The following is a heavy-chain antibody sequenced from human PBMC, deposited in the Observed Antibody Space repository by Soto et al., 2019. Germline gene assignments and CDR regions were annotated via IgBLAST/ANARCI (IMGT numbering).Heavy chain of an antibody. CDR3: ARDFHQYSSSWFDTFDI. J-gene: IGHJ3*02. V-gene: IGHV1-18*01. CDR2: ISGHNDNT. D-gene: IGHD6-13*01. Sequence: VKVSCKASGYTFATYGISWVRQAPGQGLEWMGWISGHNDNTIYAQKIQGRVTMTTDTSTSTAYMELRSLRSDDTAVYYCARDFHQYSSSWFDTFDIWGQGTMVTVSS. CDR1: GYTFATYG.